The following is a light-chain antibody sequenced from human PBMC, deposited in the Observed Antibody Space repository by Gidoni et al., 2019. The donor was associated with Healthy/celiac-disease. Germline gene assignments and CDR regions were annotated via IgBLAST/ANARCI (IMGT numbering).Light chain of an antibody. CDR1: NLGDKY. CDR3: QAWDSSTAGV. CDR2: QAS. Sequence: SSALTQPPSVSETPGQTASLTCSGDNLGDKYSCWSQQKPGQSPVLVIYQASKRPSGIPERFSGSNSGNTATLTISGTQAMDEADYYCQAWDSSTAGVFGTGTKVTVL. V-gene: IGLV3-1*01. J-gene: IGLJ1*01.